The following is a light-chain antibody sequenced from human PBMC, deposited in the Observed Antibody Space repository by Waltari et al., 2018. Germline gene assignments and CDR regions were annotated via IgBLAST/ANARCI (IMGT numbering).Light chain of an antibody. Sequence: AIQMTQSPSSLSSSVGDRVTTTCRASQDIGHDLGWYQQKPGKAPKLLIYAASSLQSGVPSRFSGAGSGTNFTLTISSLQSEDFATYYCLQDYDYPLTFGGGTKVAIK. CDR1: QDIGHD. J-gene: IGKJ4*01. V-gene: IGKV1-6*01. CDR2: AAS. CDR3: LQDYDYPLT.